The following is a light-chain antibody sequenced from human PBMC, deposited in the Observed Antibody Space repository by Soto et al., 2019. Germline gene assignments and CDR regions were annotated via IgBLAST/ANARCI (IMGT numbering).Light chain of an antibody. CDR2: AAS. V-gene: IGKV1-39*01. CDR1: QSISSY. J-gene: IGKJ2*01. CDR3: QQNYVTPHI. Sequence: DIQMTQSPSSLSASVGDRVTITCRASQSISSYLNWYQQKPGKAPKLLIYAASSLQSGVPSRFSGSGSGTDLTLPIRSLQPEDFATFSCQQNYVTPHILGQGTKLEIK.